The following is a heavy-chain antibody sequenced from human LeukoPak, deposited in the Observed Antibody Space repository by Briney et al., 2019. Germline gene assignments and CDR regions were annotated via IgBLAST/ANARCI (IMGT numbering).Heavy chain of an antibody. V-gene: IGHV3-21*01. CDR1: GFTFSSYS. CDR2: ISSSSSYI. J-gene: IGHJ6*03. Sequence: GGPLRLSCAASGFTFSSYSMNWVRQAPGKGLEWVSSISSSSSYIYYADSVKGRFTISRDNAKNSLYLQMNSLRAEDTAVYYCAREVRYDSSGYYQHTTLYYYYYMDVWGKGTTVTVSS. CDR3: AREVRYDSSGYYQHTTLYYYYYMDV. D-gene: IGHD3-22*01.